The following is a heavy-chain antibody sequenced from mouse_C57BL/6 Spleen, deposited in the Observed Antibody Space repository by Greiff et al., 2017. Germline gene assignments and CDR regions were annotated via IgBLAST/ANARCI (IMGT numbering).Heavy chain of an antibody. Sequence: EVQLQQSGPELVKPGASVQISCKASGYTFTDYYMNWVKQSHGKSLEWIGDINPNNGGTSYNQKFKGKDTLTVDKSSSTAYMELRCLTSEDSSVYYCAGPYYYGSSPYAMDYWGQGTSVTVSS. V-gene: IGHV1-26*01. CDR2: INPNNGGT. D-gene: IGHD1-1*01. J-gene: IGHJ4*01. CDR1: GYTFTDYY. CDR3: AGPYYYGSSPYAMDY.